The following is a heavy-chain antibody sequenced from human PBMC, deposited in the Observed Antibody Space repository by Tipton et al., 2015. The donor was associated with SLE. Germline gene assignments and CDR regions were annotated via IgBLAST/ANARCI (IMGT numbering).Heavy chain of an antibody. V-gene: IGHV3-9*01. J-gene: IGHJ3*02. CDR1: GFTFDDYA. Sequence: SLRLSCAASGFTFDDYAMHWVRQAPGKGLEWVSGISWNSGSIGYADSVKGRFTVSRDNAKNTVFLQISSLRGEDTAVYLCVRARYYYDAFDIWGQGTTVTVSS. CDR2: ISWNSGSI. D-gene: IGHD3-10*01. CDR3: VRARYYYDAFDI.